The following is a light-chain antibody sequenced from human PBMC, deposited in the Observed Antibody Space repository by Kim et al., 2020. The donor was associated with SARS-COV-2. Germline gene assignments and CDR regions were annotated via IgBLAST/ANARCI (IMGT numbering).Light chain of an antibody. CDR1: QSVNSNY. CDR2: DIS. CDR3: QQYGSSVLT. V-gene: IGKV3D-20*01. Sequence: EIVMTQSPATLSVSPGERATLSCGASQSVNSNYLAWYQQKPGLAPRLLMYDISSRATGIPDRFSGSGSGTDFTLTISRLEPEDFAVYYCQQYGSSVLTFGGGTKVDIK. J-gene: IGKJ4*01.